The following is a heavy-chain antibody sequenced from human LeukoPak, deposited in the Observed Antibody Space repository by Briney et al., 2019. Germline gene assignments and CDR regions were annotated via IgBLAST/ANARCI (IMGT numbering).Heavy chain of an antibody. V-gene: IGHV4-59*01. J-gene: IGHJ3*02. Sequence: PSETLSLTCTVSGGSISSYYWSWIRQPPGKGLEWIGYIYYSGSTNYNPSLKSRVTISVDTSKNQFSLKLSSVTAADTAVYYCARVGYSSPWNAFDIWGQGTMVTVSS. CDR1: GGSISSYY. CDR2: IYYSGST. CDR3: ARVGYSSPWNAFDI. D-gene: IGHD6-13*01.